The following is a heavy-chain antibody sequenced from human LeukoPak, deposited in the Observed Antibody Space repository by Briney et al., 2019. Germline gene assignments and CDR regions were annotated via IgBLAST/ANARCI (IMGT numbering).Heavy chain of an antibody. J-gene: IGHJ4*02. D-gene: IGHD3-22*01. CDR2: INWNGGST. CDR1: GFTFDDYG. V-gene: IGHV3-20*04. Sequence: GGSLRRSCAASGFTFDDYGMSWVRQAPGKGLEWVSGINWNGGSTGYADSVKGRFTISRDNAKNSLYLQMNSLRAEDTALYYCARGYYYDSSGYYYGHAYWGQGTLVTVSS. CDR3: ARGYYYDSSGYYYGHAY.